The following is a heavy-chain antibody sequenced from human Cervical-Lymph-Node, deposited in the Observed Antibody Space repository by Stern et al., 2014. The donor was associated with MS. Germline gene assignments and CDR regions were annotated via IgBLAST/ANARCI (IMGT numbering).Heavy chain of an antibody. CDR3: ARDYGDYAFDY. V-gene: IGHV5-51*01. D-gene: IGHD4-17*01. Sequence: EVQLVESGAEVKKPGESLKISCKGSGYSFTANWIAWVRKMPGKDLEWMGIIYPGDSDTRYSPSFQGQVTISADKSISTAYLQWSSLKASDTAMYYCARDYGDYAFDYWGQGTLVTVSS. CDR1: GYSFTANW. J-gene: IGHJ4*02. CDR2: IYPGDSDT.